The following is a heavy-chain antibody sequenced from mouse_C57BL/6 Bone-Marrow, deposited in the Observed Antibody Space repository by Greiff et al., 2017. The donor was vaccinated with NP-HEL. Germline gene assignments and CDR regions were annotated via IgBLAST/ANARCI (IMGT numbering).Heavy chain of an antibody. CDR3: ARNSPSSPYWYFDV. CDR1: GYYITSDY. J-gene: IGHJ1*03. CDR2: ISYSGST. D-gene: IGHD1-1*01. Sequence: DVPLQESGPGLAKPSQTLSLTCSVPGYYITSDYWNWIRKFPGNKLESMGYISYSGSTYYLSSLKRRISITRDTSKNQYYLQLNAVTTEDTATYYCARNSPSSPYWYFDVWGTGTTVTVSS. V-gene: IGHV3-8*01.